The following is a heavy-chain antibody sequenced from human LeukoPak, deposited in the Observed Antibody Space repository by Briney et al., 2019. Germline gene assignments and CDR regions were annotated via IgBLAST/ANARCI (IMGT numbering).Heavy chain of an antibody. CDR2: ISSSSSYT. D-gene: IGHD1-26*01. J-gene: IGHJ5*02. Sequence: GGSLRLSCAASGFTFSDYYMSWIRQAPGKGLEWVSYISSSSSYTNYADSVKGRFTISRDNAKNSLYLQMNSLRAEDTAVYYCARKGSGRNWIDPWGQGTLVTVSS. V-gene: IGHV3-11*06. CDR1: GFTFSDYY. CDR3: ARKGSGRNWIDP.